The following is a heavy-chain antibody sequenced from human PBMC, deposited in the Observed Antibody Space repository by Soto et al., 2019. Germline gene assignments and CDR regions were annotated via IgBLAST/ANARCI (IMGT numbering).Heavy chain of an antibody. V-gene: IGHV4-34*01. CDR1: GGSFSGYY. J-gene: IGHJ6*02. CDR3: ARAGYSSGWYSSPYYYYGMDV. Sequence: PSETLSLTCAVYGGSFSGYYWSWIRQPPGKGLEWIGEINHSGSTNYNPSLKSRVTISVDTSKNQFSLKLSSVTAADTAVYYCARAGYSSGWYSSPYYYYGMDVWGQGTTVTVS. D-gene: IGHD6-19*01. CDR2: INHSGST.